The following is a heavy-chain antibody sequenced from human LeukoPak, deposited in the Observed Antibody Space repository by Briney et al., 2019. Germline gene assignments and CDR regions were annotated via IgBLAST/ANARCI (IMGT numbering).Heavy chain of an antibody. V-gene: IGHV3-21*01. D-gene: IGHD5-18*01. CDR3: ARDKYSYGPLDYGDC. Sequence: PGGSLRLSCAASGFTFSSYSMNWVRQAPGKGLEWVSSISSSSSYIYYADSVKGRFTISRDNAKNSLYLQMNSLRAEDTAVYYCARDKYSYGPLDYGDCRGQGTLVTVSS. CDR1: GFTFSSYS. J-gene: IGHJ4*02. CDR2: ISSSSSYI.